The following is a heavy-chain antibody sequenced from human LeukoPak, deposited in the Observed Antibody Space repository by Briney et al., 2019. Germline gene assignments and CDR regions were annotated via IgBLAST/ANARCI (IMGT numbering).Heavy chain of an antibody. CDR1: GYTFTGYY. J-gene: IGHJ5*02. Sequence: ASVKVSCKASGYTFTGYYMHWVRQAPGQGLEWMGWINPNSGGTNYAQKFQGRVTMTRDTSTSTAYMELSRLRSDDTAVYYCARDYYCSGGSCYGFDPWGQGTLVTVSS. CDR3: ARDYYCSGGSCYGFDP. CDR2: INPNSGGT. V-gene: IGHV1-2*02. D-gene: IGHD2-15*01.